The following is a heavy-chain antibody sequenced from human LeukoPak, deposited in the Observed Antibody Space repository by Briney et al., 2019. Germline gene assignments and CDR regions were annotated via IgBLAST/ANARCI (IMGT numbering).Heavy chain of an antibody. CDR2: SDPEDGET. CDR3: ATGLVGLYGDYVGY. J-gene: IGHJ4*02. Sequence: ASVKVSCKVSGYTLAELSMHWVRQAPGKGLEWMGGSDPEDGETIYAQKFQGRVTMTVDTSTDTAYMELSSLRSEDTAVYYCATGLVGLYGDYVGYWGQGTLVTVSS. D-gene: IGHD4-17*01. V-gene: IGHV1-24*01. CDR1: GYTLAELS.